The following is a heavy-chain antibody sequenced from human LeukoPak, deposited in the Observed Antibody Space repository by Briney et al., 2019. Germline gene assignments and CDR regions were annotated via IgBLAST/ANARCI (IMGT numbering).Heavy chain of an antibody. CDR3: ARGSKMWSGPFDY. CDR2: INPNSGGT. D-gene: IGHD3-3*01. CDR1: GYTFTGYY. V-gene: IGHV1-2*02. J-gene: IGHJ4*02. Sequence: ASVKVSCKASGYTFTGYYMHWVRQAPGQGLEWMGWINPNSGGTNYAQKFQGRVTITTDESTSTAYMELSSLRSEDTAVYYCARGSKMWSGPFDYWGQGTLVTVSS.